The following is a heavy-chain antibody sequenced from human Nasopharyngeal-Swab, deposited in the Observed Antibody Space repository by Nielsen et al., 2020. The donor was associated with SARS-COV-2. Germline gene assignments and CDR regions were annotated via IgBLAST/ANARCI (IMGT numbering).Heavy chain of an antibody. CDR3: ARPYYYDSSGYLVAFDI. Sequence: ASVKVSCKASGYTFTSYAMHWVRQAPGQRLEWMGWINAGNGNTKYSQKFQGRVTITRDTFASTAYMELSSLRSEDTAVYYCARPYYYDSSGYLVAFDIWGQGTMVTVSS. CDR2: INAGNGNT. D-gene: IGHD3-22*01. V-gene: IGHV1-3*01. J-gene: IGHJ3*02. CDR1: GYTFTSYA.